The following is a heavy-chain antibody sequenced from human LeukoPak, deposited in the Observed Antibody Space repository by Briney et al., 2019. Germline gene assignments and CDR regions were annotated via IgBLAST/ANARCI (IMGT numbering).Heavy chain of an antibody. CDR1: GGSISSSSYY. CDR3: ASLGYSYGRYYYYGMDV. D-gene: IGHD5-18*01. CDR2: IYYSGST. Sequence: SETLSLTCTVSGGSISSSSYYWGWIRQPPGKGLEWIGSIYYSGSTYYNLSLKSRVTISVDTSKNQFSLKLSSVTAADTAVYYCASLGYSYGRYYYYGMDVWGQGTTVTVSS. V-gene: IGHV4-39*01. J-gene: IGHJ6*02.